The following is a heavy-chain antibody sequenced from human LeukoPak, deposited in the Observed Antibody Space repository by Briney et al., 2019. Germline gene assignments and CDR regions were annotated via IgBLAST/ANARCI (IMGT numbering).Heavy chain of an antibody. Sequence: GGSLRLSCAASGFTFDDYAMPWVRQAPGKGLEWVSGISWNSGSIGYADSVKGRFTISRDNAKNSLYLQMNSLRAEDTAVYYCARIAVAGDYWGQGTLVTVSS. D-gene: IGHD6-19*01. J-gene: IGHJ4*02. V-gene: IGHV3-9*01. CDR3: ARIAVAGDY. CDR2: ISWNSGSI. CDR1: GFTFDDYA.